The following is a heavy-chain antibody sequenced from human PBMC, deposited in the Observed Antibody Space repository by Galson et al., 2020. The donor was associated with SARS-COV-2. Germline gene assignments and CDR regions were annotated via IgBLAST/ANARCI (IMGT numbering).Heavy chain of an antibody. CDR2: HNKGGST. CDR3: ARGPTAMVN. J-gene: IGHJ4*02. Sequence: TGGSLRLSCAASGFTDSRNYISRHRQAPGKGLEWDPVHNKGGSTHYADSVKGRFTISRHNSKNTLYLQMNSLRAEDTAVYYCARGPTAMVNWGQGTLVTVSS. D-gene: IGHD5-18*01. V-gene: IGHV3-53*04. CDR1: GFTDSRNY.